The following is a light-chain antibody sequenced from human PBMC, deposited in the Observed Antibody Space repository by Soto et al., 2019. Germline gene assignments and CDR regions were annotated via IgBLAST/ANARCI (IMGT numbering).Light chain of an antibody. J-gene: IGKJ1*01. Sequence: DIQMTQSPSTLSASVGDRVTITCRASRNIERWLAWYQQKPGKPPKLLILNASTLGSGVPSRFSGSGSGTDFTLTISGLQPDDFATYYCQHCDTSWPFGQGTKVDI. CDR3: QHCDTSWP. CDR1: RNIERW. CDR2: NAS. V-gene: IGKV1-5*01.